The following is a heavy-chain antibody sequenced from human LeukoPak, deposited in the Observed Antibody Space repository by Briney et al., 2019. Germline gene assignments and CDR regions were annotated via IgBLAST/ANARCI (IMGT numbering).Heavy chain of an antibody. CDR2: ISSSSSYI. J-gene: IGHJ4*02. Sequence: PGGSLRLSCAASGFTYSNYGMSWVRQAPGKGLEWVSSISSSSSYIYYADSVKGRFTISRDNAKNSLYLQMNSLRAEDTAVYYCARENYDILTGKDPDYWGQGTLVTVSS. CDR1: GFTYSNYG. CDR3: ARENYDILTGKDPDY. V-gene: IGHV3-21*01. D-gene: IGHD3-9*01.